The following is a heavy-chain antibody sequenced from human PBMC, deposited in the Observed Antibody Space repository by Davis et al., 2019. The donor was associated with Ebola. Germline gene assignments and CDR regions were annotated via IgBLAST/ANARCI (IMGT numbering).Heavy chain of an antibody. V-gene: IGHV3-30*02. CDR1: GFTFNSYG. J-gene: IGHJ5*02. Sequence: GESLKISCAASGFTFNSYGMHWVRQAPGKGLEWVAFIRYDGSNKYYADSVKGRFTISRDNSKNTLYLQMNSLRAEDTAVYYYAKAAGTIFGVVIHNWFDPWGQGTLVTVSS. CDR2: IRYDGSNK. D-gene: IGHD3-3*01. CDR3: AKAAGTIFGVVIHNWFDP.